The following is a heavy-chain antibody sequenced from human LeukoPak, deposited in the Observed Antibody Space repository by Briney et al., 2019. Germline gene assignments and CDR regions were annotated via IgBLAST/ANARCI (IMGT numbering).Heavy chain of an antibody. Sequence: PGGSLRLSCAASGLTLSGYSMNWVRQAPGRGLEWVSYISLSSSTIYYADSVKGRFTISRDNAKNSLYLQMNSLRDEDTAVYYCARYYYDSSAQGSYYYGMDVWGQGTTVTVSS. CDR2: ISLSSSTI. CDR1: GLTLSGYS. J-gene: IGHJ6*02. CDR3: ARYYYDSSAQGSYYYGMDV. V-gene: IGHV3-48*02. D-gene: IGHD3-22*01.